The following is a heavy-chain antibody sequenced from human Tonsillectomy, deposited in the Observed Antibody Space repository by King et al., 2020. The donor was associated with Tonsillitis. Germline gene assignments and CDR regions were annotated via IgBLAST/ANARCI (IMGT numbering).Heavy chain of an antibody. J-gene: IGHJ4*02. CDR1: GGTFSSYA. CDR2: LIPLFGTA. CDR3: ARDYYDSSGYWFDY. D-gene: IGHD3-22*01. Sequence: QLVQSGAEAKKPGSSVKVSCKASGGTFSSYAISWVRQAPGQGLEWMGGLIPLFGTANYAQKFQGRITIIADESTRTAYMELSSLRSEDTAVYYCARDYYDSSGYWFDYWGQGILVTVSS. V-gene: IGHV1-69*01.